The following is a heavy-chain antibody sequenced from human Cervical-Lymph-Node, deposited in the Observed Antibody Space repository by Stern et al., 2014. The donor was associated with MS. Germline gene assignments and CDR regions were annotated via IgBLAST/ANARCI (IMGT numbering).Heavy chain of an antibody. Sequence: VQLVESGPGLVKPSQTLSLICAVSGGSMASSTGGYFWSWIRQPPGKGPEWIGFIYYSGSTYYNPSLKRRTTISVDTSKNQVSLRLTSMTAADTAVYYCARVAYCGGDCSAFDSWGQGTLVTVSS. CDR2: IYYSGST. D-gene: IGHD2-21*02. V-gene: IGHV4-31*11. J-gene: IGHJ4*02. CDR1: GGSMASSTGGYF. CDR3: ARVAYCGGDCSAFDS.